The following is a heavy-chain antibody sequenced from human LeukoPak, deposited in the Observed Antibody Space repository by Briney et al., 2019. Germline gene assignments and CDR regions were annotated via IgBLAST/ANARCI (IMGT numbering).Heavy chain of an antibody. CDR2: IYSGGST. V-gene: IGHV3-53*01. D-gene: IGHD6-13*01. J-gene: IGHJ4*02. CDR1: GSTVSSNY. CDR3: ARASSWYPEFDY. Sequence: GGSLRLSCAASGSTVSSNYMSWVRLAARKGLEWVSVIYSGGSTYYADSVKGRFTISRDNSKNTLYLQMNSLRAEDTAVYYCARASSWYPEFDYWGQGTLVTVSS.